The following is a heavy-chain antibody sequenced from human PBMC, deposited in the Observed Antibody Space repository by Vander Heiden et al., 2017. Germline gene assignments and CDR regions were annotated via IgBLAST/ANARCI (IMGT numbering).Heavy chain of an antibody. CDR1: GYSISSGYY. V-gene: IGHV4-38-2*01. J-gene: IGHJ4*01. CDR3: ANRGEGWELPSDY. D-gene: IGHD1-26*01. CDR2: IYQRGST. Sequence: QVQLQESGPGLVKPSETLSLTCAVSGYSISSGYYWGWIRQPPGKGLEWIGSIYQRGSTQYTPPLKSRVTISVDTPKTQFPLRMGFVTAADTAVYYFANRGEGWELPSDYWGHGTLVTVYS.